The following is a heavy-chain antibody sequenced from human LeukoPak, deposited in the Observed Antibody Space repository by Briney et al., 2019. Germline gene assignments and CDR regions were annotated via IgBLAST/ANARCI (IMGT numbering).Heavy chain of an antibody. J-gene: IGHJ6*03. Sequence: PSETLSLTCTVSGYSISSGYYWGWIRQPPGKGLEWIGSIYHSGSTYYNPSLKSRVTISVDTSKNQFSLKLSSVTAADTAVYYCARVDQRGPYYYYYMDVWGKGTTVTVSS. D-gene: IGHD3-10*01. CDR1: GYSISSGYY. CDR2: IYHSGST. CDR3: ARVDQRGPYYYYYMDV. V-gene: IGHV4-38-2*02.